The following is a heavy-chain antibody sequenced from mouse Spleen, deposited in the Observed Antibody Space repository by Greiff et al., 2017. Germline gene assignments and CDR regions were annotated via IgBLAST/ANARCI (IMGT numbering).Heavy chain of an antibody. CDR1: GFTFSSFG. CDR2: ISSGSSTI. Sequence: EVKLMESGGGLVKPGGSRKLSCAASGFTFSSFGMHWVRQAPEKGLEWVAYISSGSSTIYYADTVKGRFTISRDNPKNTLFLQMTSLRSEDTAMYYCARGGNHRDYFDYWGQGTTLTVSS. J-gene: IGHJ2*01. D-gene: IGHD2-1*01. V-gene: IGHV5-17*02. CDR3: ARGGNHRDYFDY.